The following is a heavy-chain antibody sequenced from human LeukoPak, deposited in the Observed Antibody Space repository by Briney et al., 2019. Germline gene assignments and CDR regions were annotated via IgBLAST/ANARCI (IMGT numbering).Heavy chain of an antibody. Sequence: GGSLRLSCAASGVTFSSYSMNWVRQAPGKGLEWISYISISSSTIYYADSVKGRFTISRDNAKNSLYLQMNSLRAEDTAVYYCARDEATIFGVIIIKGVDDAFDIWGQGTMVTVSS. CDR1: GVTFSSYS. D-gene: IGHD3-3*01. CDR2: ISISSSTI. CDR3: ARDEATIFGVIIIKGVDDAFDI. J-gene: IGHJ3*02. V-gene: IGHV3-48*01.